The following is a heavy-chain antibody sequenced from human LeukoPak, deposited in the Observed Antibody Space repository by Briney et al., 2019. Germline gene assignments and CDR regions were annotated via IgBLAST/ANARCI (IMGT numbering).Heavy chain of an antibody. J-gene: IGHJ4*02. CDR1: GFTFSSYE. Sequence: GGSLRLSCAASGFTFSSYEMNWVRQAPGKGLAWVSYISSSGSTIYYADSVKGRFTISRDNAKNSLYLQMNSLRAEDTAVYYCARVGWEPLAFDYWGQGTLVTVSS. D-gene: IGHD1-26*01. CDR2: ISSSGSTI. CDR3: ARVGWEPLAFDY. V-gene: IGHV3-48*03.